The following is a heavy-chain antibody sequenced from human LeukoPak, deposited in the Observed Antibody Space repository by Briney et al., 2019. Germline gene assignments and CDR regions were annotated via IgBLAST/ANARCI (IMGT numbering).Heavy chain of an antibody. CDR3: ARHVFRWLLNWFDP. J-gene: IGHJ5*02. Sequence: SETLSLTCTVSDGSLNSTSSYWVWDRPPPGKGLVWIGSIDYSRSTPYNPSLKSRVTISVDTSKNKVSLRLSSVTAAETAVYYCARHVFRWLLNWFDPWGQGTLVTVSS. CDR1: DGSLNSTSSY. D-gene: IGHD2-15*01. CDR2: IDYSRST. V-gene: IGHV4-39*01.